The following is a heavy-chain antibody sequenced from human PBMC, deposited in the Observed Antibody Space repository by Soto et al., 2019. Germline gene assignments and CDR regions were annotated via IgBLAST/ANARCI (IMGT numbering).Heavy chain of an antibody. Sequence: ASETLSLTCAVYGESFSPYYWTWIRQPPGKGLEWIGEINHVASTNYNPSLKSRVTISVDTSKNQFSLKLRYVTAADTAVYYCTRGGGSSDNYFGPWGHGNMVTVSS. CDR2: INHVAST. V-gene: IGHV4-34*01. CDR1: GESFSPYY. CDR3: TRGGGSSDNYFGP. J-gene: IGHJ5*02. D-gene: IGHD3-16*01.